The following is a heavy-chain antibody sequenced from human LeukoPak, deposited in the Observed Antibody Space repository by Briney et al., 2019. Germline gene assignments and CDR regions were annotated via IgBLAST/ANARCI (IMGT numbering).Heavy chain of an antibody. CDR2: INPNSGGT. J-gene: IGHJ6*04. CDR3: ARDHIAAAGTSPGGV. V-gene: IGHV1-2*02. D-gene: IGHD6-13*01. Sequence: ASVKVSCKASGYTFTGYYMRWVRQAPGQGLEWMGWINPNSGGTNYAQKFQGRVTMTRDTSISTAYMELSRLRSDDTAVYYCARDHIAAAGTSPGGVWGKGTTVTVSS. CDR1: GYTFTGYY.